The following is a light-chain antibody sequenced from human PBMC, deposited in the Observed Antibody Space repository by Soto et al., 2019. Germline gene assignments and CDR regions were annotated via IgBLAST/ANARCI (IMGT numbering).Light chain of an antibody. CDR3: LQAYTFPRT. Sequence: DFQMTQSPSSVSASVGDRVTIVCGASRNIGDRLAWFRHKHGKAPQXLIQTASTLVRETPSRFSGSGSGTDFLIDINNVQPEDGATYYGLQAYTFPRTFGQGTKVDIK. V-gene: IGKV1-12*01. CDR2: TAS. CDR1: RNIGDR. J-gene: IGKJ1*01.